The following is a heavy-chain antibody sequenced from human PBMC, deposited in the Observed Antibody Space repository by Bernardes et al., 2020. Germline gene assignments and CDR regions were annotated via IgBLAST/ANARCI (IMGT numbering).Heavy chain of an antibody. V-gene: IGHV3-48*01. J-gene: IGHJ6*03. CDR3: AREGGITMIWGYYMDV. D-gene: IGHD3-22*01. CDR1: GFTFSSYS. Sequence: GGSLRLSCAASGFTFSSYSMNWVRQAPGKGLEWVSYISSSSSTIYYADSVKGRFTISRDNAKNSLYLQMNSLRAEDTAVYYCAREGGITMIWGYYMDVWGKGTTVTVSS. CDR2: ISSSSSTI.